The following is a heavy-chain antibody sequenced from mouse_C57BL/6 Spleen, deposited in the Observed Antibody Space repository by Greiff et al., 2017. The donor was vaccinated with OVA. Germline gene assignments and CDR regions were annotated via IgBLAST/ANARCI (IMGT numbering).Heavy chain of an antibody. J-gene: IGHJ2*01. D-gene: IGHD4-1*01. CDR1: GYSFTSYY. V-gene: IGHV1-66*01. Sequence: QVQLKQSGPELVKPGASVKISCKASGYSFTSYYIHWVKQRPGQGLEWIGWIYPGSGNTKYNEKFKGKATLTADTSSSTAYMQLSSLTSEDSAVYYCARTGTYYFDYWGQGTTLTVSS. CDR2: IYPGSGNT. CDR3: ARTGTYYFDY.